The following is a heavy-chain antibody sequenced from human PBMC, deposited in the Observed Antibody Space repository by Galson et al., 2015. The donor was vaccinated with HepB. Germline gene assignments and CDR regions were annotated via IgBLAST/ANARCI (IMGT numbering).Heavy chain of an antibody. CDR1: GGTFSSYA. CDR2: IIPILGIA. J-gene: IGHJ6*03. Sequence: SVKVSCKASGGTFSSYAISWVRQAPGQGLEWMGGIIPILGIANYAQKFQGRVTITADKSTSTAYMELSSLRSEDTAVYYCARGTAVGYMDVWGKGTTVTVSS. D-gene: IGHD6-19*01. CDR3: ARGTAVGYMDV. V-gene: IGHV1-69*10.